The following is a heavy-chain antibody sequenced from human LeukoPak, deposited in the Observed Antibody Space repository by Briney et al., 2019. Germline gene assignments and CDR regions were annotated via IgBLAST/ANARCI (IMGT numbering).Heavy chain of an antibody. D-gene: IGHD6-6*01. CDR3: ARYSSSRRFGGGFDY. CDR2: ITYITSSSSST. Sequence: GGSLRLSCAVSGFTFSSYNMNWVRRAPGKGLEWVSYITYITSSSSSTYYADSVKGRFTISRDNAKNSLYLQMNSLRAEDRAVYYCARYSSSRRFGGGFDYWGQGTLVTVSS. V-gene: IGHV3-48*01. CDR1: GFTFSSYN. J-gene: IGHJ4*02.